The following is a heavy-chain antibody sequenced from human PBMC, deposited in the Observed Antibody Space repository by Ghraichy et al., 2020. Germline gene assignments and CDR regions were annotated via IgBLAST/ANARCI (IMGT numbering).Heavy chain of an antibody. CDR1: GLAFSNTV. V-gene: IGHV3-23*01. CDR2: ISGSGGTT. Sequence: GGSLRLSCAASGLAFSNTVLSWVRQAPGKGLEWVSGISGSGGTTYYADSVKGRLTVSRDNFKNTVYLQMNSLRAEDTAVYFCARGNRFADYFHYAFDIWGQGTTVTVSS. CDR3: ARGNRFADYFHYAFDI. J-gene: IGHJ6*02. D-gene: IGHD3-10*01.